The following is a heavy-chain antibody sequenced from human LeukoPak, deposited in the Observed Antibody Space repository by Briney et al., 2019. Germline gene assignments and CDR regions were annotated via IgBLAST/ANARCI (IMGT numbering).Heavy chain of an antibody. J-gene: IGHJ4*02. CDR3: ASGGMGARKYYSDPFHY. Sequence: PGGSLRLSCAASGLTVSSNYMSWVRQAPGKGLEWVSIIYSGGSTYYADSVRGRFTISRDSSKNTVCLQMNSLRAEDTAVYYCASGGMGARKYYSDPFHYWGQGTLVTVSS. V-gene: IGHV3-53*01. D-gene: IGHD3-10*01. CDR1: GLTVSSNY. CDR2: IYSGGST.